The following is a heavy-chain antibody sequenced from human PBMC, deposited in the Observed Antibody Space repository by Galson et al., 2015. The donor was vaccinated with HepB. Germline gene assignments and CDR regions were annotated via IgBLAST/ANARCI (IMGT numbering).Heavy chain of an antibody. D-gene: IGHD3-10*01. CDR3: ARVNGKWFDFDY. CDR1: GFTVSSNY. J-gene: IGHJ4*02. V-gene: IGHV3-53*01. Sequence: SLRLSCAASGFTVSSNYMSWVRQAPGKGLEWVSVIYSGGSTYYADSVKGRFTISRDNSKNTLYLQMNSLRAEDTAVYYCARVNGKWFDFDYWGQGTLATVSS. CDR2: IYSGGST.